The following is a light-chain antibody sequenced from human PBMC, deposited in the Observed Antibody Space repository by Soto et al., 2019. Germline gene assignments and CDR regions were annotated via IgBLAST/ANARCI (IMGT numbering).Light chain of an antibody. CDR1: TSDVGAHTS. CDR2: EVS. CDR3: SSKTSGSSPFV. Sequence: QSVLTQPASVSGSSGQSITISCTGSTSDVGAHTSVSWYKHHPGQAPQLMIYEVSNRPSGVSNRFSGSKSGTTASLTISGLQADDEGDYYCSSKTSGSSPFVFGTGTKVTVL. J-gene: IGLJ1*01. V-gene: IGLV2-14*01.